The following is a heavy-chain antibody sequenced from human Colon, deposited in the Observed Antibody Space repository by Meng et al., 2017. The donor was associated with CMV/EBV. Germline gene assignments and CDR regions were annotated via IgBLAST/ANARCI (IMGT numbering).Heavy chain of an antibody. CDR1: GFTLSNYA. Sequence: GESLKISCAASGFTLSNYALHWVRQAPGKGLEWVAIISNDGGSQNYADSVKGRFTISRDESKDTLVLQMNSLRGDDTAVYFCARGGGLFCKAADCYYPLDLWGQGTLVTVSS. CDR2: ISNDGGSQ. CDR3: ARGGGLFCKAADCYYPLDL. J-gene: IGHJ5*02. D-gene: IGHD2-21*02. V-gene: IGHV3-30*04.